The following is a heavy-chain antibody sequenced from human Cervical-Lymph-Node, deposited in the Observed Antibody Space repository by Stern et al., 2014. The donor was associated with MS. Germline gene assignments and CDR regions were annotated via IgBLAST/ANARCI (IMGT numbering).Heavy chain of an antibody. V-gene: IGHV5-51*01. CDR2: IYPGDSDT. D-gene: IGHD4-17*01. Sequence: EVQLVESGAEVKKPGESLRISCQGSGYNFPTYWIGWVRRMPGKGLEWMGIIYPGDSDTRYSPSFQGHVTISADKSINTAYLQWTSLKASDTAIYYCVRRYGDYVHYFDHWGQGTLVTVSS. CDR3: VRRYGDYVHYFDH. J-gene: IGHJ4*02. CDR1: GYNFPTYW.